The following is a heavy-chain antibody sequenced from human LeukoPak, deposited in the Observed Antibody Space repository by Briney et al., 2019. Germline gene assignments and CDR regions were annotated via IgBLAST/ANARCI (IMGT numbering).Heavy chain of an antibody. CDR1: GVTFSRHV. V-gene: IGHV3-30*02. J-gene: IGHJ4*02. CDR2: IPSDGSNN. D-gene: IGHD7-27*01. CDR3: ARDPPGAHFDY. Sequence: GGSLRLSCAASGVTFSRHVMHWVRQAPGKGLEWVAFIPSDGSNNYYADSVKGRFTISRDNAQNSLYLQMNSLRVEDTAVYYCARDPPGAHFDYWGQGTLVTVSS.